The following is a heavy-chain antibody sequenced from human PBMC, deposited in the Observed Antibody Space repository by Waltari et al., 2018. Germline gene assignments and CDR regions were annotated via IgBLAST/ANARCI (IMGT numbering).Heavy chain of an antibody. D-gene: IGHD1-1*01. CDR1: GGSISSSSYY. CDR2: IYYSGST. V-gene: IGHV4-61*05. CDR3: ARGTGTRVFDY. J-gene: IGHJ4*02. Sequence: QLQLQESGPGLVKPSETLSLTCTVSGGSISSSSYYWGWIRQPPGKGLEWIGYIYYSGSTNYNPSLKSRVTISVDTSKNQFSLKLSSVTAADTAVYYCARGTGTRVFDYWGQGTLVTVSS.